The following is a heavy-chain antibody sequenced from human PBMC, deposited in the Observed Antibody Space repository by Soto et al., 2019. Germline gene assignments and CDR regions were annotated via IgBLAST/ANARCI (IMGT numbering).Heavy chain of an antibody. CDR1: GFPFSDYY. J-gene: IGHJ4*02. Sequence: GGSLRLSCAASGFPFSDYYMSWIRQAPGKGLEWVSYISSSANTIYYADSVRGRFTISRDNAKNSLYLQMNSLRAEDTAVYYCARDRYSSGWIDGYWGQGTLVTVSS. V-gene: IGHV3-11*01. CDR3: ARDRYSSGWIDGY. D-gene: IGHD6-19*01. CDR2: ISSSANTI.